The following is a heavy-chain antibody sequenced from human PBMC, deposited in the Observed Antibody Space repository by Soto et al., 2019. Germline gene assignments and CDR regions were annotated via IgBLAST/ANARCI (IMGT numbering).Heavy chain of an antibody. CDR3: ARDLGWLQLDY. Sequence: QVQLVESGGGVVQPGQSLRLSCADSGFTFNTYVIHWVRQAPGKGLEWVALISYDQSSKHYADSVKGRFTISRDNSKSTLYLPMNSLRPEDTAVYYCARDLGWLQLDYWGQGILVTVSS. V-gene: IGHV3-30-3*01. CDR2: ISYDQSSK. CDR1: GFTFNTYV. D-gene: IGHD5-12*01. J-gene: IGHJ4*02.